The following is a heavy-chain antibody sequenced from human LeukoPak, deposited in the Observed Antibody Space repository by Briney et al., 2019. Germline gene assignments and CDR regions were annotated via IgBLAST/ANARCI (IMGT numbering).Heavy chain of an antibody. V-gene: IGHV1-69*05. CDR3: ARGNWNYGRVSWYDY. J-gene: IGHJ4*02. CDR2: IIPIFGTA. D-gene: IGHD1-7*01. Sequence: ASVKVSCKASGGTFSSYAISWVRQAPGQGLEWMGGIIPIFGTANYAQKFQGRVTITTDESTSTAYMELSSLRSEDTAVYYCARGNWNYGRVSWYDYWGQGTLVTVSS. CDR1: GGTFSSYA.